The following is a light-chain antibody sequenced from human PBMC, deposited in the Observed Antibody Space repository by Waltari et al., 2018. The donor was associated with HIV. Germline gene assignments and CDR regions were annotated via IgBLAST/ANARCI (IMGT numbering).Light chain of an antibody. Sequence: EVVMTQSPATLSVSPGERATLSCRASQRVWSNLAWYQQKPGQAPRLLIYGASTRSTGIPARFSGSGSGTEFTLTISCLQSEDCAVYYGQQYYNWLTFGGGTRVEIK. V-gene: IGKV3-15*01. J-gene: IGKJ4*01. CDR1: QRVWSN. CDR2: GAS. CDR3: QQYYNWLT.